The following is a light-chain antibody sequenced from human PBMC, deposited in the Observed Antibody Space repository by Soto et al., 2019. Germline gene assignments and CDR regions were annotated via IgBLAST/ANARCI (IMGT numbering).Light chain of an antibody. J-gene: IGLJ2*01. CDR3: NSYAGSNNFAV. CDR1: SSDVGGYNF. CDR2: EVS. V-gene: IGLV2-8*01. Sequence: QSVLTQPPSASGSPGQSVTISCTGTSSDVGGYNFVSWYQQLPGKAPKLLIYEVSKRPSGVPDRFSGSKSGNTASLTVSGLQAEEEADYYCNSYAGSNNFAVFGGGTKLTVL.